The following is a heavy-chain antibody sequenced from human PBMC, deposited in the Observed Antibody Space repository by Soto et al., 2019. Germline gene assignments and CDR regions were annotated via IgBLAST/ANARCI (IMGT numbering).Heavy chain of an antibody. CDR1: GYTFTSYA. D-gene: IGHD4-17*01. CDR3: ATGFYGDHTRFDY. Sequence: VASVKVSCKASGYTFTSYAMHWVRQAPGQRLEWMGWINAGNGNTKYSQKFQGRVTITRDTSASTAYMELSSLRSEDTAVYYCATGFYGDHTRFDYWGQGTLVTVSS. J-gene: IGHJ4*02. CDR2: INAGNGNT. V-gene: IGHV1-3*01.